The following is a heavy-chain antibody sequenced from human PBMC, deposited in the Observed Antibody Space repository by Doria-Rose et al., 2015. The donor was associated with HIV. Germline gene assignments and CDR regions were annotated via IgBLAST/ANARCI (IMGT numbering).Heavy chain of an antibody. CDR3: ARIKSSRWYHKYYFDF. Sequence: QVTLKESGPVLVKPTETLTLTCTVSGVSLSSPGMGVSWIRQHPAKALEWLANNFSADERSYKTSQNIRLTISRVASKSQVVLTMTDMDPVATATYYCARIKSSRWYHKYYFDFWGQGTLVIVSA. CDR2: NFSADER. CDR1: GVSLSSPGMG. D-gene: IGHD6-13*01. V-gene: IGHV2-26*01. J-gene: IGHJ4*02.